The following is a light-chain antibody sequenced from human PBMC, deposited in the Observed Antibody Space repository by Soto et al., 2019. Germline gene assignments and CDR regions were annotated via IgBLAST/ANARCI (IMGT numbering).Light chain of an antibody. CDR3: LKDFNYPRT. CDR2: KAS. CDR1: QTISSW. V-gene: IGKV1-5*03. J-gene: IGKJ1*01. Sequence: DIQMPQSHSTLSGSVGARVTITCRASQTISSWLAWYQQKPGKAPKLLIYKASTLKSGVPSRFSGSGSGTEFTLTISSLQPDDFATYYCLKDFNYPRTVGQGTKVDI.